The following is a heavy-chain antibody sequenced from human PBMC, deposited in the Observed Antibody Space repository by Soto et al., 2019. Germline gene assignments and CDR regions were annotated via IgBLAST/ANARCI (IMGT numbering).Heavy chain of an antibody. CDR2: ISAFHGSK. Sequence: QVQLVQSGAEVKKPGSSVKVSCKASGYTFTRFHIGWVRQAPGQGLEFMGWISAFHGSKNYAQKFQGRVTMTTETPTSTAYMELRSLRSDDTAVYYCARLYASGWPRSYFDYWGHGTLVTVSS. CDR3: ARLYASGWPRSYFDY. CDR1: GYTFTRFH. J-gene: IGHJ4*01. D-gene: IGHD6-19*01. V-gene: IGHV1-18*01.